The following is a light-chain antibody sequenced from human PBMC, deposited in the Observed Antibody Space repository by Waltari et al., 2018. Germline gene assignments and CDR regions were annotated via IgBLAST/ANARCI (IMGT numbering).Light chain of an antibody. CDR2: KAS. CDR1: QSISSW. J-gene: IGKJ5*01. CDR3: QQYHSYPIT. V-gene: IGKV1-5*03. Sequence: DIQMTQSHSTLSASVGDRVTITCRDSQSISSWLAWYQQKSGKAPNLLIYKASNLESGVPSRFSGSGSGTACTLTISSLQPDDFATYYCQQYHSYPITFGQWSRREIK.